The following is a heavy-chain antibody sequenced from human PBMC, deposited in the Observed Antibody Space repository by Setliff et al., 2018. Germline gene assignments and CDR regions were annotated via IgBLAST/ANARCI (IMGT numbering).Heavy chain of an antibody. Sequence: GGSLRLSCAASGFTFSSYEMNWVRQAPGKGLEWVSYISNSGSTIFYADSVKGRFTISRDNAKNSLYLQMNSLRAEDTAIYYCARDGGLLQFLEWSRSYMDVWGKGTTVTVSS. D-gene: IGHD3-3*01. CDR3: ARDGGLLQFLEWSRSYMDV. CDR2: ISNSGSTI. V-gene: IGHV3-48*03. J-gene: IGHJ6*03. CDR1: GFTFSSYE.